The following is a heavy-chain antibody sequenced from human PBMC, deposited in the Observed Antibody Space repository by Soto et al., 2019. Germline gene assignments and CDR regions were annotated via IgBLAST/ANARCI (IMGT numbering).Heavy chain of an antibody. J-gene: IGHJ4*02. Sequence: SETLSLTCTVSGGSISSYYWSWIRQPPGKGLEWIGYIYYSGSTNYNPSLKSRVTISVDTSKNQFSLKLSSVTAADTAVYYCVRHRGDIVVVPAACFDYWGQGTLVTVSS. D-gene: IGHD2-2*01. CDR1: GGSISSYY. CDR2: IYYSGST. CDR3: VRHRGDIVVVPAACFDY. V-gene: IGHV4-59*08.